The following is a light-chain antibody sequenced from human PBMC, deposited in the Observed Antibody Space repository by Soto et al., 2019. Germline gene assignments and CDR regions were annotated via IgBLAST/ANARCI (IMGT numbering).Light chain of an antibody. V-gene: IGLV1-51*01. Sequence: QSVLTQTPSVSAAPGQKVTISCSGTSSNVSNNYVSWYQQFPDTAPKLLIYDNNKRPSGIPDRFSGSKSGASATLVITGVQTGDEADYYCGTWDGSRNWVFGGGTKVTVL. CDR1: SSNVSNNY. J-gene: IGLJ3*02. CDR3: GTWDGSRNWV. CDR2: DNN.